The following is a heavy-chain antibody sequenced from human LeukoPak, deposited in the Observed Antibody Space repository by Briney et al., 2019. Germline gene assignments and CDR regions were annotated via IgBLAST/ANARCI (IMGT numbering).Heavy chain of an antibody. V-gene: IGHV3-30*03. CDR1: GFPFNDYV. J-gene: IGHJ4*01. D-gene: IGHD1-26*01. CDR3: ARDPVLGAPDYLNY. Sequence: PGGSLRLSCTVSGFPFNDYVIHWVRQAPGKGREGVAVTSADERIKIYNDSVRGRFTISRDNSKNTQYLQMNSLRVEDTAVYYCARDPVLGAPDYLNYCSQGTLVSV. CDR2: TSADERIK.